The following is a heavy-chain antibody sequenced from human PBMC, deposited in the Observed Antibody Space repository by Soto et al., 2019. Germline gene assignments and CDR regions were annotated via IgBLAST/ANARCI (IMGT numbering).Heavy chain of an antibody. CDR1: GGSFSGYY. J-gene: IGHJ3*02. D-gene: IGHD6-13*01. CDR3: ARGQVGYQQLVDAFDI. Sequence: SETLSLTCAVYGGSFSGYYWSWIRQPPGKGLEWIGEINHSGSTNYNPSLKSRVTISVDTSKNQFSLKLSSVTAADTAVYYCARGQVGYQQLVDAFDIWGQGTMVTVSS. V-gene: IGHV4-34*01. CDR2: INHSGST.